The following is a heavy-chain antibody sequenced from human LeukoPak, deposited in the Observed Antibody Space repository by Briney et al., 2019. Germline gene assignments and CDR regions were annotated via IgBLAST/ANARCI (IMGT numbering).Heavy chain of an antibody. D-gene: IGHD6-19*01. CDR2: IYPGDSDT. V-gene: IGHV5-51*01. Sequence: GESLKISCKASGYTFTGDWIGWVRQMPGKGLEWMGIIYPGDSDTKYNAPFQGQVTISADKSISTAYLQWSSLKASDTAMYYCARCLSSGWYADYWGQGTLVTVSS. CDR3: ARCLSSGWYADY. J-gene: IGHJ4*02. CDR1: GYTFTGDW.